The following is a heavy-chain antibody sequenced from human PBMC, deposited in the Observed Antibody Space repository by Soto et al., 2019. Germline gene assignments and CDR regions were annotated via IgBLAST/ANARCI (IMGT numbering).Heavy chain of an antibody. J-gene: IGHJ4*02. CDR1: GYTFSRYT. D-gene: IGHD3-22*01. V-gene: IGHV3-23*01. CDR2: ITGSGSRT. CDR3: ARGLSSGLDY. Sequence: PGGSLRLSCAASGYTFSRYTMTWVRQAPGKGLEWVSSITGSGSRTYYADSVKGRFTISRGNSRNTPYLQMNSLRAEDTAVYYCARGLSSGLDYWGQGALVTVSS.